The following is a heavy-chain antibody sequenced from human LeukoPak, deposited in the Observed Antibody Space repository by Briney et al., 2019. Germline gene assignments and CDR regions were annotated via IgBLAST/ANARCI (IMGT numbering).Heavy chain of an antibody. CDR3: AKARVYDSSGYYYLPFDY. J-gene: IGHJ4*02. CDR2: ISGSGCST. CDR1: GFTFSSYA. D-gene: IGHD3-22*01. V-gene: IGHV3-23*01. Sequence: GGSLRLSCAASGFTFSSYAMSWVRQAPGKGLEWVSAISGSGCSTYYADSVKGRFIISRDNSKNTLYLQMNSLRAEDTAVYYCAKARVYDSSGYYYLPFDYWGQGTLVTVSS.